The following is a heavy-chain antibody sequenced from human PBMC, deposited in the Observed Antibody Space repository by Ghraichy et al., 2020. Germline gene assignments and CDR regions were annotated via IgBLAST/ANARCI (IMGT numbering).Heavy chain of an antibody. J-gene: IGHJ4*02. CDR3: TVSSYIPRHDY. D-gene: IGHD1-14*01. CDR1: GFTFGDYA. Sequence: GVLRLSCTASGFTFGDYAMSWFRQAPGKGLEWVGFIRSKAYGGTTEYAASVKGRFTISRDDSKSIAYLQMNSLKTEDTAVYYCTVSSYIPRHDYWGQGTLVTVSS. V-gene: IGHV3-49*03. CDR2: IRSKAYGGTT.